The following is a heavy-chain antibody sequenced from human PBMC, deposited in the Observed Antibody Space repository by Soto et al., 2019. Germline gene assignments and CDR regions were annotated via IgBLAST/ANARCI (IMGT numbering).Heavy chain of an antibody. V-gene: IGHV3-48*02. CDR2: ISSGSSSI. J-gene: IGHJ4*02. CDR3: ARSNYDSSGYYSYDY. D-gene: IGHD3-22*01. CDR1: GFTFSSYS. Sequence: EVQLVESGGGLVQPGGSLRLSCAASGFTFSSYSMNWVRQAPGKGLEWISYISSGSSSIYYADSVKGRFTISRDNAKNSLYLQMNGLRDEDTAVYYCARSNYDSSGYYSYDYGGQGTLVTVSS.